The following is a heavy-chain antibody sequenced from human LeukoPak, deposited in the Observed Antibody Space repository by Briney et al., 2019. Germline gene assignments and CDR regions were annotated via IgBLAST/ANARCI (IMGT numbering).Heavy chain of an antibody. CDR3: ARDSGRFLEWLLFDY. CDR1: GFTFSDYY. D-gene: IGHD3-3*01. V-gene: IGHV3-11*01. Sequence: GGSLRLSCAASGFTFSDYYMSWIRQAPGKGLEWVAYISSSGSTIYYADSVKGRFTISRDNAKNSLYLQMNSLRAEDTAVYYCARDSGRFLEWLLFDYWGQGTLVTVSS. CDR2: ISSSGSTI. J-gene: IGHJ4*02.